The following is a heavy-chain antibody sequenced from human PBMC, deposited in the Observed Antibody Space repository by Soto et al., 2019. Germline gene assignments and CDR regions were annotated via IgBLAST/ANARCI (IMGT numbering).Heavy chain of an antibody. Sequence: QVQLVQSGAEVKKPGASVKVSCKASGYTFTSYYMHWVRQAPGQGLEWMGIINPGGGSTSYAQKYPGRVTMNRHTSTSTTHMDVSSLRSEYTAVYYFSTYCRGGTGPPGPRTWGQGTMVTVSS. CDR2: INPGGGST. CDR1: GYTFTSYY. V-gene: IGHV1-46*03. J-gene: IGHJ3*01. CDR3: STYCRGGTGPPGPRT. D-gene: IGHD2-15*01.